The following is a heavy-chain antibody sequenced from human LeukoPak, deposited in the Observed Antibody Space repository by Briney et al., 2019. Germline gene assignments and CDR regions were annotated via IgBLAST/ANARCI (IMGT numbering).Heavy chain of an antibody. V-gene: IGHV3-23*01. Sequence: GGSLRLSCAASGFTFSNYAMSWVRQAPGKGLEWVSAISGSGGSTYYADSVKGRFTISRGNSKNTLYLQMNSLRAEDTAVYYCAKDNGDCSGGSCYRGGGFDYWGQGTLVTVSS. D-gene: IGHD2-15*01. CDR1: GFTFSNYA. CDR3: AKDNGDCSGGSCYRGGGFDY. CDR2: ISGSGGST. J-gene: IGHJ4*02.